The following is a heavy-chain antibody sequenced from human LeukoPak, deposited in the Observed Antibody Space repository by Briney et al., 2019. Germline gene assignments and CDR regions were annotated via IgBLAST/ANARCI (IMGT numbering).Heavy chain of an antibody. CDR1: GFTFEASA. D-gene: IGHD2-8*02. V-gene: IGHV3-66*01. J-gene: IGHJ4*02. CDR2: ILGGGGT. CDR3: ARGLVLTYYYFES. Sequence: GGSLRLSCAASGFTFEASAMTWVRQAPGKGLEWVSVILGGGGTYYADSVKGRFTISRDNSKNTLYLQMNSLRAEDTAVYYCARGLVLTYYYFESWGQGTLVTVSS.